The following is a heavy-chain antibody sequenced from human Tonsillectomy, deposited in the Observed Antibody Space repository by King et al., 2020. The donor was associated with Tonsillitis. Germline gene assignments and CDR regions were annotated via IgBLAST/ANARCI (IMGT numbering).Heavy chain of an antibody. V-gene: IGHV3-21*01. CDR1: GFTFSSYS. Sequence: VQLVESGGGLVKPGGSLRLSCAASGFTFSSYSMNWVRQAPGKGLEWVSSISSSSNYIYSADSVKGRFTISRDTAKNSRFLQMKGLRAEDTAVYYCARAPHLGRGYSYGYAAWGQGTLVTVSS. CDR2: ISSSSNYI. J-gene: IGHJ5*02. D-gene: IGHD5-18*01. CDR3: ARAPHLGRGYSYGYAA.